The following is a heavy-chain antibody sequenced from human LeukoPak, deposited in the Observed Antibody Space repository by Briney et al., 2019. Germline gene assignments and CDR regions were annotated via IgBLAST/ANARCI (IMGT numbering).Heavy chain of an antibody. CDR2: ISYDGSNK. CDR1: GFTFSSYA. D-gene: IGHD1-1*01. Sequence: GGSLRLSCAASGFTFSSYAMHWVRQAPGKGLEWVAVISYDGSNKYYADSVKGRFTISRDNSKNTLFLQMNSLRAEDTAVYYCARDWGVQLERQTYNWFDPWGQGTLVTVSS. V-gene: IGHV3-30-3*01. J-gene: IGHJ5*02. CDR3: ARDWGVQLERQTYNWFDP.